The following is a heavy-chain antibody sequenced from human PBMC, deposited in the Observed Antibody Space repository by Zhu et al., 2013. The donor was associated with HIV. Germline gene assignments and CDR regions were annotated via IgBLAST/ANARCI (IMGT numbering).Heavy chain of an antibody. CDR1: GYIFSNFG. V-gene: IGHV1-18*01. D-gene: IGHD2-21*02. Sequence: QVQLVQSGAEVKKPGASVKVSCKASGYIFSNFGISWVRQAPGKGFEWIGWVNPYNGVRVPAQRLQDRLTLAADTSTNTVYMELKNLRPDDTAIYYCARDWATPRVVVTAIPHFDYWGQGTLVTVSS. CDR2: VNPYNGVR. J-gene: IGHJ4*02. CDR3: ARDWATPRVVVTAIPHFDY.